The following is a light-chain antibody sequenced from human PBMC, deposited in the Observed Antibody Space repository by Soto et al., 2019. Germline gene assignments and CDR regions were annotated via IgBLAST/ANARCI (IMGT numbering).Light chain of an antibody. CDR3: QQYGSSRT. V-gene: IGKV3-20*01. J-gene: IGKJ1*01. Sequence: EIVLTQSPGTLSLSPGERASLSCRASQSVSSSYVAWYQQKPGQAPRLLIYGASSRATGIPDRFSGSGSGTDFGLTISRLEPEDFAVYYCQQYGSSRTFGQGTKVEIK. CDR1: QSVSSSY. CDR2: GAS.